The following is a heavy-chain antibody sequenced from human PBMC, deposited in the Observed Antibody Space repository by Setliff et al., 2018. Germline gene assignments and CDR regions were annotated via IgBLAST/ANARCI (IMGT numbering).Heavy chain of an antibody. CDR1: GYTFTSHY. CDR2: INPSSGRT. D-gene: IGHD3-22*01. J-gene: IGHJ3*02. CDR3: ARDVFPYHYEGAFDI. V-gene: IGHV1-46*01. Sequence: PSVKVSCKASGYTFTSHYMHWVRQAPGLGLEWMGTINPSSGRTSYAQKFQGRVTMTRDTSTSTVYMDMSSLRSEDTAVYYCARDVFPYHYEGAFDIWGQGIMVTVSS.